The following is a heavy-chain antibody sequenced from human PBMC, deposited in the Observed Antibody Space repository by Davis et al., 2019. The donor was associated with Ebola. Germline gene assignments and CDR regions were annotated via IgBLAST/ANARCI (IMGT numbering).Heavy chain of an antibody. V-gene: IGHV3-9*01. CDR3: ARIAAAGIYYYYGMDV. CDR2: ISWNSGSI. CDR1: GFTFDDYA. Sequence: SLRLSCAASGFTFDDYAMHWVRQAPGKGLEWVSGISWNSGSIGYADSVKGRFTISRDNAKNSLYLQMNSVRAEDTAVYYCARIAAAGIYYYYGMDVWGQGTTVTVSS. D-gene: IGHD6-13*01. J-gene: IGHJ6*02.